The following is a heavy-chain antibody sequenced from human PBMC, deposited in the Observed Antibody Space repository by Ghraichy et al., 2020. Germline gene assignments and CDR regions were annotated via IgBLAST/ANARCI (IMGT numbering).Heavy chain of an antibody. CDR2: ISAAGDYT. CDR1: GFTFSTYG. V-gene: IGHV3-23*01. J-gene: IGHJ2*01. D-gene: IGHD6-19*01. Sequence: GALRLSCAASGFTFSTYGMSWVRQSPEKGLEWVSAISAAGDYTYYADSVKGRFTISRDNSKNTLYLQMNSLRAEDTAVYYCAHIAVTGNWYFDIWGRGTLVTVSS. CDR3: AHIAVTGNWYFDI.